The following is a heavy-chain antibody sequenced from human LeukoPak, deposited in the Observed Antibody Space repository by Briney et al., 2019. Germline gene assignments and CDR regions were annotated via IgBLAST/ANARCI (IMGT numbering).Heavy chain of an antibody. CDR3: ARGGNHGDYWYFDL. J-gene: IGHJ2*01. V-gene: IGHV3-7*01. Sequence: PGGSLRLSCAASGLTFSDYWMSWVRQAPGKGPEWVANIKQDGSEKYYVDSVKGRFTISRDNAETSLHLQMNSLRAEDTAVYYCARGGNHGDYWYFDLWGRGTLVTVSS. CDR2: IKQDGSEK. D-gene: IGHD4-17*01. CDR1: GLTFSDYW.